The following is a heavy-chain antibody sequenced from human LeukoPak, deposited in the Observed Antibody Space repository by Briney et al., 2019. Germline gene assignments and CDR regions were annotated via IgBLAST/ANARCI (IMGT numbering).Heavy chain of an antibody. CDR2: IYYSGST. D-gene: IGHD6-13*01. CDR1: GGSISSYY. V-gene: IGHV4-59*01. CDR3: ASIAAAGTDVGDGY. J-gene: IGHJ4*02. Sequence: SETLSLACTVSGGSISSYYWSWIRQPPGKGLEWIGYIYYSGSTNYNPSLKSRVTISVDTSKNQFSLKLSSVTAADTAVYYCASIAAAGTDVGDGYWGQGTLVTVSS.